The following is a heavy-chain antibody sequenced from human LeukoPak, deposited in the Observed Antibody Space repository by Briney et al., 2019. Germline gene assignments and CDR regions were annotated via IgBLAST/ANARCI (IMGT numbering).Heavy chain of an antibody. CDR1: GFSLGPYA. Sequence: GGSLRLSCVASGFSLGPYAMHWVRQPRGKGLEWVSHINADGGRTYYADAVKGRFTISRDNSKDSLYLEMTGLRAEDSAIYYCATWAFYHGLDVWGRGTTVAVSS. J-gene: IGHJ6*02. D-gene: IGHD2/OR15-2a*01. V-gene: IGHV3-43*02. CDR2: INADGGRT. CDR3: ATWAFYHGLDV.